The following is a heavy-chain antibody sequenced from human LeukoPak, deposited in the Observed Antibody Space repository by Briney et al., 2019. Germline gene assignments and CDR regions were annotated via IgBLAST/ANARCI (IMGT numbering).Heavy chain of an antibody. D-gene: IGHD5-18*01. Sequence: PGGSLRLSCAASGSTFSSYWMSWVRQAPGKGLEWVANIKQDGSEKYYVDSVKGRFTISRDNAKNSLYLQMNSLRAEDTAVYYCARDRGYGFDYWGQGTLVTVSS. CDR3: ARDRGYGFDY. J-gene: IGHJ4*02. CDR1: GSTFSSYW. V-gene: IGHV3-7*01. CDR2: IKQDGSEK.